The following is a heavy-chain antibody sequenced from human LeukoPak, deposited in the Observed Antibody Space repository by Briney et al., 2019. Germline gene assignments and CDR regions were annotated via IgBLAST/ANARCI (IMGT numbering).Heavy chain of an antibody. J-gene: IGHJ3*02. Sequence: SETLSLTCTVSGGSISSYYWSWIRQPPGKGLEWIGYIYYSGSTYYNPSLKSRVTISVDTSKNQFSLKLSSVTAADTAVYYCARDRGYDSSGYRYAFDIWGQGTMVTVSS. D-gene: IGHD3-22*01. CDR2: IYYSGST. V-gene: IGHV4-59*12. CDR3: ARDRGYDSSGYRYAFDI. CDR1: GGSISSYY.